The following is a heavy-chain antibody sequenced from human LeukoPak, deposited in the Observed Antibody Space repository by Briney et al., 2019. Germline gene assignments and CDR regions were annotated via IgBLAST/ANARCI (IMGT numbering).Heavy chain of an antibody. CDR1: GFTFSRYG. CDR3: AREERSLGFRTFDI. CDR2: ISSDGGST. V-gene: IGHV3-64*02. J-gene: IGHJ3*02. Sequence: GGSLRLSCAASGFTFSRYGMHWVRQAPVKGLEYVSGISSDGGSTYYGDSVKGRLTISRDNSKDTVDLQMGSLRPEDMAVYYCAREERSLGFRTFDIWGQGTMVTVSS. D-gene: IGHD1-14*01.